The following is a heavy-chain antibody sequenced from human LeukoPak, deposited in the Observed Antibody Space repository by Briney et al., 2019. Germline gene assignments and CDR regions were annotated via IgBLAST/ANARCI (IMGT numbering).Heavy chain of an antibody. V-gene: IGHV4-4*07. CDR1: GGSISSYY. CDR3: AREGGYYGSGSSTFDY. J-gene: IGHJ4*02. D-gene: IGHD3-10*01. CDR2: IYTSGST. Sequence: SETLSLTCTVSGGSISSYYWSWIRQPAGKGLEWIGRIYTSGSTNYNPSLKSRVTMSVGTSKNQFSLKLSSVTAADTAVYYCAREGGYYGSGSSTFDYWGQGTLVTVSS.